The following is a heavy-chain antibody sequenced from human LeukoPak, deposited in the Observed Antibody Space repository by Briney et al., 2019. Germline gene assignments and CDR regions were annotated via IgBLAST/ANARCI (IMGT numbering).Heavy chain of an antibody. D-gene: IGHD3-22*01. CDR2: IIPMFGAA. J-gene: IGHJ5*02. CDR3: PRDFDYYDNRGVGGLDP. CDR1: GGTFSSYP. Sequence: SVKVSCKASGGTFSSYPINWVRQAPGQGLEWLGGIIPMFGAANYAQNFEGRVTITADESTSTAYMELRSLRSEDTAVYSCPRDFDYYDNRGVGGLDPWGQGTLVTVSS. V-gene: IGHV1-69*13.